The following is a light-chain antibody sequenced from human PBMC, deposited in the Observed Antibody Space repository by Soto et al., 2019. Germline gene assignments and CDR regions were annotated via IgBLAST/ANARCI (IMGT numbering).Light chain of an antibody. J-gene: IGKJ2*01. Sequence: EVVLTQSPGTLSLSPGDRATVSCRASQTVHSSFFAWYQQKGGQAPRLLIYGTSNRAAGIPDRFSGHGSGITFTLTIDGLEPDDFAMYFCQQHGGSPPYTFGRGTRVEI. CDR2: GTS. CDR3: QQHGGSPPYT. CDR1: QTVHSSF. V-gene: IGKV3-20*01.